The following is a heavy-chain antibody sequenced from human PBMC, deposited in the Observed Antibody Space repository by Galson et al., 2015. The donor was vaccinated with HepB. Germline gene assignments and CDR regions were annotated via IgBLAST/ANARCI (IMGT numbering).Heavy chain of an antibody. CDR3: ASLYYYGSGSYYRTYYYYGMDV. Sequence: SLRLSCAASGFTFSRYSMHWVRQGPGKGLEWVAVISSDGKTKYYADSVKGRFTISRDNSKNTLYLQMNSLRAEDTAVYYCASLYYYGSGSYYRTYYYYGMDVWGQGTTVTVSS. D-gene: IGHD3-10*01. CDR1: GFTFSRYS. CDR2: ISSDGKTK. V-gene: IGHV3-30*04. J-gene: IGHJ6*02.